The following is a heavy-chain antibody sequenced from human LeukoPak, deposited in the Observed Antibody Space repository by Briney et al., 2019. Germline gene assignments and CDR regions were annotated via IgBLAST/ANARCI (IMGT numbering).Heavy chain of an antibody. D-gene: IGHD4-11*01. Sequence: PGGSLRLSCAASGFTFSSYAMHWVRQAPGKGLEWVTYISRSNNVYYADSVKGRFTISRDNAKNSLYLQMNSLRAEDTAVYYCAYSNSFDYWGQGTLVTVSS. CDR3: AYSNSFDY. V-gene: IGHV3-48*01. J-gene: IGHJ4*02. CDR2: ISRSNNV. CDR1: GFTFSSYA.